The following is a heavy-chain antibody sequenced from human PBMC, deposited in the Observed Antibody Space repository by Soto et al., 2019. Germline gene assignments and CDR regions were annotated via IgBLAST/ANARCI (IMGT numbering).Heavy chain of an antibody. D-gene: IGHD6-13*01. CDR3: ASGAYGSWYYFDY. CDR2: IYYSGST. V-gene: IGHV4-31*03. J-gene: IGHJ4*02. Sequence: PSETLFLTCTVSGGSISSGGYYWSWIRQHPGKGLEWIGYIYYSGSTYYNPSLKSRVTISVDTPKNQFSLKLSSVTAADTAVYYCASGAYGSWYYFDYWGQGTLVTVSS. CDR1: GGSISSGGYY.